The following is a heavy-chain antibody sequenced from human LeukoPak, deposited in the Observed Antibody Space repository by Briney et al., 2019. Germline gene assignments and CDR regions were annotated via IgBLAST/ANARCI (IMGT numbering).Heavy chain of an antibody. D-gene: IGHD6-13*01. CDR2: ISSSGSTI. Sequence: AGGSLRLSCAASGFTFSDYYMSWIRQAPGKGLEWVPYISSSGSTIYYADSVKGRFTISRDNAKNSLYLQMNSLRAEDTAVYYCASTHRYSSNFDYWGQGTLVTVSS. V-gene: IGHV3-11*01. CDR3: ASTHRYSSNFDY. CDR1: GFTFSDYY. J-gene: IGHJ4*02.